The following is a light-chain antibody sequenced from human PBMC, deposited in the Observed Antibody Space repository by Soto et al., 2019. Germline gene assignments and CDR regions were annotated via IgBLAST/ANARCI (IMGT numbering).Light chain of an antibody. CDR3: CSYAGSSTWV. CDR1: SIDVGSYNL. J-gene: IGLJ2*01. CDR2: EVR. V-gene: IGLV2-23*02. Sequence: QSALTQPASVSGSPGQSITISCTGTSIDVGSYNLVSWYQQHPGKAPKLMIYEVRKRPSGVSNRFSGSKSGNTASLTISGLQAEDEADYYCCSYAGSSTWVFGGGTKVTVL.